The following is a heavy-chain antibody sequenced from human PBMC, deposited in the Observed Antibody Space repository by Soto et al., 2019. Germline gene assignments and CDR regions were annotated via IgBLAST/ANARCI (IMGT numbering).Heavy chain of an antibody. Sequence: SETLSLTGTVSGGSISSYYWSWIRQPPGKGLEWIGRVYVTGTTYFNPSLKSRVTMSVDTSNNQVSLKPSSVTAADSAIYYCARDGEYTSGWYSFDSWGPGTLVTVSS. CDR1: GGSISSYY. J-gene: IGHJ5*01. CDR2: VYVTGTT. CDR3: ARDGEYTSGWYSFDS. V-gene: IGHV4-4*07. D-gene: IGHD6-19*01.